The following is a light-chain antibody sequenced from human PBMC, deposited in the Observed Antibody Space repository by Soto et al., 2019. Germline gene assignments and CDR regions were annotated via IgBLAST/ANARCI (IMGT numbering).Light chain of an antibody. CDR1: QSVSSN. CDR2: GAS. Sequence: EIVMTQSKATLSVSPGERATLSCRASQSVSSNLAWYQQKPGQAPRLLIYGASTRATTFPARFSGSGSGTDFTLTISRLEPEDLAVYYCQQYGSSHRTFGQGTKVDIK. J-gene: IGKJ1*01. V-gene: IGKV3-15*01. CDR3: QQYGSSHRT.